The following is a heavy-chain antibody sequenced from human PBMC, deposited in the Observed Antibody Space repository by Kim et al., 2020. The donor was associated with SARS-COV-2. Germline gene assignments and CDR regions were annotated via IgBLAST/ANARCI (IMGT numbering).Heavy chain of an antibody. J-gene: IGHJ6*02. CDR3: ARAGGYSSSWYYYYGMDV. Sequence: SVKVSCKASGGTFSSYAISWVRQAPGQGLEWMGGIIPIFGTANYAQKFQGRVTITADESTSTAYMELSSLRSEDTAVYYCARAGGYSSSWYYYYGMDVWGQGTTVTVSS. D-gene: IGHD6-13*01. V-gene: IGHV1-69*13. CDR1: GGTFSSYA. CDR2: IIPIFGTA.